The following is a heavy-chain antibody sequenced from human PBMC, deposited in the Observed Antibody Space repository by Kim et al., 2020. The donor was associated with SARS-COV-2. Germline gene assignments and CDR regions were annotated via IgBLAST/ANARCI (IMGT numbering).Heavy chain of an antibody. Sequence: SETLSLTCTVSGGPISSYYWSWIRQPPGKGLEWIGYIYYSGSTNYNPSLKSRVTISVDTSKNQFSLKLSSVTAADTAVYYCATTYDYGDYTFDYWGQGTL. CDR1: GGPISSYY. J-gene: IGHJ4*02. CDR3: ATTYDYGDYTFDY. V-gene: IGHV4-59*08. CDR2: IYYSGST. D-gene: IGHD4-17*01.